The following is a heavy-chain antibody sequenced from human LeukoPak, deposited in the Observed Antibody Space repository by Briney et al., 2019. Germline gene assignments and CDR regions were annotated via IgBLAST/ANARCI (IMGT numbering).Heavy chain of an antibody. D-gene: IGHD6-13*01. CDR2: IYYSGST. CDR1: GGSISSGGYY. Sequence: SQTLSLTCTVSGGSISSGGYYWGWIRQHPGKGLEWVGYIYYSGSTYYNPFLKSRVTISVDTSKNQFSLKLSSVTAADTAVYYCARHSSSWYNWFDPWGQGTLVTVSS. CDR3: ARHSSSWYNWFDP. J-gene: IGHJ5*02. V-gene: IGHV4-31*03.